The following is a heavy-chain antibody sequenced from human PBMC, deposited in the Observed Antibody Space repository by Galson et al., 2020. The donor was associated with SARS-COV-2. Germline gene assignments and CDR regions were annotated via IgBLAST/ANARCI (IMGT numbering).Heavy chain of an antibody. CDR3: AKDMGVEGVEQWPVPVGAADY. Sequence: GGSLRLSCAASGFTFNNYGMHWVRQAPGKGLEWVAAISSRGSDKYYANSVKGRFTISRDKPTNTMSLHMNSLRGEDTAVYYCAKDMGVEGVEQWPVPVGAADYWGQGTLVTVSS. CDR1: GFTFNNYG. D-gene: IGHD6-19*01. V-gene: IGHV3-30*18. CDR2: ISSRGSDK. J-gene: IGHJ4*02.